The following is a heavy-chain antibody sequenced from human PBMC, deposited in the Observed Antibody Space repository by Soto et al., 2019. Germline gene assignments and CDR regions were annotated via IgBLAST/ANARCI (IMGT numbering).Heavy chain of an antibody. J-gene: IGHJ6*03. CDR2: IYPGDSDT. D-gene: IGHD5-12*01. Sequence: PGESLKISCKGSGYSFTSYWVGWVRQMPGKGLEWMGIIYPGDSDTRYSPSFQGQVTISADKSISTAYLQWSSLKASDTAMYYCARLEVATIPSYYMDVWGKGTTVTVSS. CDR3: ARLEVATIPSYYMDV. CDR1: GYSFTSYW. V-gene: IGHV5-51*01.